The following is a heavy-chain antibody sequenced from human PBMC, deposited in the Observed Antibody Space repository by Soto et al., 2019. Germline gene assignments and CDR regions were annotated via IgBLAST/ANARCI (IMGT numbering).Heavy chain of an antibody. CDR3: ARASPIVVVPAAMYGY. CDR2: INHSGST. J-gene: IGHJ4*02. V-gene: IGHV4-34*01. D-gene: IGHD2-2*01. Sequence: SETLSLTCAFYGGSFSGYYWSWIRQPPGKGLEWIGEINHSGSTNYNPSLKSRVTISVDTSKNQFSLKLSSVTAADTAVYYCARASPIVVVPAAMYGYWGQGTLVTVSS. CDR1: GGSFSGYY.